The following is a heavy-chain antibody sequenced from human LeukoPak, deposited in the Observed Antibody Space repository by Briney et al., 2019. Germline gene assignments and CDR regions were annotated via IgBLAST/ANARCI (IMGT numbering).Heavy chain of an antibody. V-gene: IGHV3-30*03. J-gene: IGHJ4*02. D-gene: IGHD2/OR15-2a*01. CDR1: GFTFSSYG. Sequence: EGSLRLSCAASGFTFSSYGMHWVRQAPGKGLEWVAVISYDGSNKYYADSVRGRFTISRDNAKNSLYLQMNSLRAEDTAVFYCARGFSSQSPFDYWGQGTLVTVSS. CDR2: ISYDGSNK. CDR3: ARGFSSQSPFDY.